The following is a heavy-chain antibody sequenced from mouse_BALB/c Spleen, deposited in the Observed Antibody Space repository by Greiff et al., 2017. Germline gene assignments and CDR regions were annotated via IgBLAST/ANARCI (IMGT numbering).Heavy chain of an antibody. CDR1: GFTFTDYY. CDR2: IRNKANGYTT. V-gene: IGHV7-3*02. Sequence: EVQGVESGGGLVQPGGSLRLSCATSGFTFTDYYMSWVRQPPGKALEWLGFIRNKANGYTTEYSASVKGRFTISRDNSQSILYLQMNTLRAEDSATYYCARDRGYYVYDGPWFAYWGQGTLVTVSA. J-gene: IGHJ3*01. CDR3: ARDRGYYVYDGPWFAY. D-gene: IGHD2-2*01.